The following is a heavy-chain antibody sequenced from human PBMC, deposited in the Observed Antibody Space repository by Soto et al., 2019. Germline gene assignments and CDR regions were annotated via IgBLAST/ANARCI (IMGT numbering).Heavy chain of an antibody. Sequence: SETLSLTCTVSGGSISSYYWSWIRQPPGKGLEWIGYIYYSGSTNYNPSLKSRVTISVDTSKNQFSLKLSSVTAADTAVYYCARSKYNCYDFEGIVWGQGTTVTVSS. V-gene: IGHV4-59*01. CDR2: IYYSGST. CDR3: ARSKYNCYDFEGIV. D-gene: IGHD5-12*01. CDR1: GGSISSYY. J-gene: IGHJ6*02.